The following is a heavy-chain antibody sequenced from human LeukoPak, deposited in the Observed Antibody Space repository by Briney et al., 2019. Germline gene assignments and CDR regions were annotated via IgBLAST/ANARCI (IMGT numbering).Heavy chain of an antibody. D-gene: IGHD3-9*01. J-gene: IGHJ4*02. CDR1: GFTFNSYR. Sequence: GGSLRLSCAASGFTFNSYRMNWLRQAPGKGLEWVSSISSSSSYIYYADSVKGRFTISRDNAKNSLDLQMNSLRAEDTAVYYCAKDPTYYDILTGPIKGLDYWGQGTLVTVSS. CDR3: AKDPTYYDILTGPIKGLDY. CDR2: ISSSSSYI. V-gene: IGHV3-21*01.